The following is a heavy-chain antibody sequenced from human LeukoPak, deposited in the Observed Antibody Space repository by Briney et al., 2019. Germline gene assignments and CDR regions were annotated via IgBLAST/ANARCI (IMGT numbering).Heavy chain of an antibody. CDR3: ASLGEQWLVQYLHY. CDR1: GFTFSDYF. J-gene: IGHJ4*02. CDR2: ISSSGSTI. D-gene: IGHD6-19*01. V-gene: IGHV3-11*01. Sequence: GGSLRLSCAASGFTFSDYFMSWIRQAPGKGLEWVSYISSSGSTIYYADSVKGRFTISRDNAKNSLYLQMNSLRAEDTAVYYCASLGEQWLVQYLHYWGQGTLVTVSS.